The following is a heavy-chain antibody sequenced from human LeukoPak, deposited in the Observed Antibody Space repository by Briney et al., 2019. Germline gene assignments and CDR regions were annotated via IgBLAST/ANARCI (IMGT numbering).Heavy chain of an antibody. J-gene: IGHJ4*02. V-gene: IGHV3-66*01. CDR2: IYESGGT. CDR3: ARAFQYGSGSHPYSL. CDR1: GFSVSNHY. Sequence: GGSLSLSCAASGFSVSNHYMSWVRQAPGKGLGWVSGIYESGGTYYEDSVKGRFTISRDNFKNTVYLQVYSLRAEDTAMYYCARAFQYGSGSHPYSLWGQGTVVTVSS. D-gene: IGHD3-10*01.